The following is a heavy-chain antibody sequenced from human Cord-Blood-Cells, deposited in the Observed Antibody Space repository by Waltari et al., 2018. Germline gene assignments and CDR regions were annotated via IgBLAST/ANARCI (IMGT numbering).Heavy chain of an antibody. Sequence: QVQLVESGGGVVQPGRSLRLSCAASGFTFSSYAMHWVRQAPGKGLEWVAVISHNGSNKYYADSVKGRFTISRDNSKNTLYLQMNSLRAEDTAVYYCARDGDYWGQGTLVTVSS. CDR3: ARDGDY. CDR2: ISHNGSNK. CDR1: GFTFSSYA. V-gene: IGHV3-30*14. J-gene: IGHJ4*02.